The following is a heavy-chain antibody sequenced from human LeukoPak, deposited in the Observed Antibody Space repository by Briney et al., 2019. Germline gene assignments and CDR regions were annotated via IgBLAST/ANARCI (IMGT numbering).Heavy chain of an antibody. J-gene: IGHJ3*02. V-gene: IGHV1-2*02. D-gene: IGHD1-1*01. CDR3: ARALQLTPIDAFDI. CDR2: INPDSGGT. CDR1: GYTFTGYH. Sequence: GASVKVSCKASGYTFTGYHMHWVRQAPGQGLEWMGWINPDSGGTDYAQKFQGRVTMTRDTSISTAYMELSRLRSDDTAVYYCARALQLTPIDAFDIWGQGTMVTVSS.